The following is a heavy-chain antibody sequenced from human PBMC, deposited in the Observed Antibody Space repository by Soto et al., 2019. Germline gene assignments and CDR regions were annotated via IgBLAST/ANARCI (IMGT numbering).Heavy chain of an antibody. CDR3: TRANWYSEY. V-gene: IGHV4-59*11. J-gene: IGHJ4*02. D-gene: IGHD7-27*01. Sequence: QVQLQESGPGLVKPSETLSLPCSVSGGSISNHYWSWIRQPPGKGLEWIGYIYSNGNTHYNPSLKRRGTMSVDTSRNQISLKLTTVTAADTAVYYCTRANWYSEYWGQGTLVTVSS. CDR2: IYSNGNT. CDR1: GGSISNHY.